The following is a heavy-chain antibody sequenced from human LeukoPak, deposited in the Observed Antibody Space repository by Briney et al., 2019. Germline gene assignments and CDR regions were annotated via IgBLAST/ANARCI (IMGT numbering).Heavy chain of an antibody. CDR3: AKEQYPGYFDF. CDR1: GFTFSRYA. CDR2: ISYAGDNK. Sequence: GGSLRLSCLASGFTFSRYAMYWVRQAPGKGLEWVALISYAGDNKQYADSVKGRFTISRDNSNNTLYLQLNNVRTEDTATYFCAKEQYPGYFDFWGQGTLVTVSA. V-gene: IGHV3-30-3*01. J-gene: IGHJ4*02. D-gene: IGHD1-14*01.